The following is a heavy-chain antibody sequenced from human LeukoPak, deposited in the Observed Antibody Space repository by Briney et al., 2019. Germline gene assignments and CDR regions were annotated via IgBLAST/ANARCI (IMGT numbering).Heavy chain of an antibody. J-gene: IGHJ4*02. CDR3: ATDGGPGYSSSWYLY. D-gene: IGHD6-13*01. CDR1: GFTFSSYE. V-gene: IGHV3-48*03. Sequence: GGSLRLTCAASGFTFSSYEMNWVRQAPGKGLEWVSYISSSGSTIYYADSVKGRFTISRDNAKNSLYLQMNSLRAEDTAVYYCATDGGPGYSSSWYLYWGQGTLVTVSS. CDR2: ISSSGSTI.